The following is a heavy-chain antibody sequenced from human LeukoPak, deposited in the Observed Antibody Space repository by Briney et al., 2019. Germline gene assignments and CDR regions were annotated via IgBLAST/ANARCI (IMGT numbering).Heavy chain of an antibody. J-gene: IGHJ4*02. CDR1: GFTFSNAW. CDR3: TTHTPWDLRDY. Sequence: GGSLRLSCAASGFTFSNAWMSWVRQAPGKGLEWVGRIKSKTGSGTTDYAAPVKGRFTISRADSKNTLYLQMNSLKTEDTAVYYCTTHTPWDLRDYWGQGTLVTVSS. D-gene: IGHD1-26*01. CDR2: IKSKTGSGTT. V-gene: IGHV3-15*01.